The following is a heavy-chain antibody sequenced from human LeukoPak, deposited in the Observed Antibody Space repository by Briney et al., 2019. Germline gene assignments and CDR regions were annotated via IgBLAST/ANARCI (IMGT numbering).Heavy chain of an antibody. J-gene: IGHJ4*02. CDR2: IYYSGST. V-gene: IGHV4-59*01. CDR1: GGSISSYY. D-gene: IGHD3-22*01. Sequence: PPETPCLTGTVSGGSISSYYWNWIRQPPGKGLEWIGYIYYSGSTNYNPSLSSRATLSVDTSKNQFSLKLSSVTAADTAVYYCARGADSSGYYSIFYFVYWGQGTLVMVSS. CDR3: ARGADSSGYYSIFYFVY.